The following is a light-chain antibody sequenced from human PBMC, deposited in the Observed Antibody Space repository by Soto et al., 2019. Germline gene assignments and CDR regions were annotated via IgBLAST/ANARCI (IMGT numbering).Light chain of an antibody. CDR3: EQYGSSPPYT. J-gene: IGKJ2*01. CDR2: GAS. CDR1: QSVSSSY. Sequence: EIVLTQSPGTLSLSPGERATLSCRASQSVSSSYLAWYQQKPGQAPRLLIYGASSRATGIPGRFSGSGSGTDFTLSISTPEPEACAVYYCEQYGSSPPYTFGLGAKVESK. V-gene: IGKV3-20*01.